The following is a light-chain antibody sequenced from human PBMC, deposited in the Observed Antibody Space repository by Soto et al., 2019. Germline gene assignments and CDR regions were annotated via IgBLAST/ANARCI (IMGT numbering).Light chain of an antibody. CDR2: EVS. CDR1: SSDVCGYNY. J-gene: IGLJ2*01. Sequence: QSALTQPASVSGSPGQSITISCTGTSSDVCGYNYVSWYQQHPGKAPKLMIYEVSNRPSGVSNRFSGSKSGNTASLTISGLQAEDEADYYCSAYTSSSTSVVFGGGPQLTVL. V-gene: IGLV2-14*01. CDR3: SAYTSSSTSVV.